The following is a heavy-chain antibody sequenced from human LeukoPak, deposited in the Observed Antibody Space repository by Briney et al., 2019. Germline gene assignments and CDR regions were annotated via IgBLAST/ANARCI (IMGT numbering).Heavy chain of an antibody. J-gene: IGHJ4*02. CDR2: IDPTDSYT. CDR1: GYTFTTYW. Sequence: GESLKISCTGSGYTFTTYWITWVRQMPGKGLEWMGRIDPTDSYTNYSPAFQGHVTISADKSFNTAYLQWSSLKASDTAMYYCARRQGCSSTSCPPDYWGQGTLVTVSS. V-gene: IGHV5-10-1*01. CDR3: ARRQGCSSTSCPPDY. D-gene: IGHD2-2*01.